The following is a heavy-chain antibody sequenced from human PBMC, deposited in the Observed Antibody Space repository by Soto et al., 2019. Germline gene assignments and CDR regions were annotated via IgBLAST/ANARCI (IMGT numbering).Heavy chain of an antibody. J-gene: IGHJ4*02. V-gene: IGHV2-5*02. CDR3: AHRRVTVEFDS. D-gene: IGHD2-21*02. CDR1: GFSLSTSGVG. Sequence: QITLKESGPTLVKPTQTLTLTCTFSGFSLSTSGVGVGWIRQPPGKALEWLALIYWDDDKRYSPSLKSRLTNTKDTAKNLVVLTMTNMDPEDTATYYCAHRRVTVEFDSWGQGTLVTVSS. CDR2: IYWDDDK.